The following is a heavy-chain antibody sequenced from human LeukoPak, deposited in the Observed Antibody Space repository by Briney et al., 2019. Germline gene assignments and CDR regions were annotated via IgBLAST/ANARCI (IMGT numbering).Heavy chain of an antibody. CDR3: ARSNKGGFALARGTFDY. V-gene: IGHV3-21*01. CDR2: INSRSNYI. J-gene: IGHJ4*02. CDR1: GFTFSSYS. Sequence: GGSLRLSCAASGFTFSSYSMNWVRQAPGKGLEWVSSINSRSNYIYYADSVKGRFTISRDNAKNSLYLQMNSLRAEDTAVYYCARSNKGGFALARGTFDYWGQGTLVTVSS. D-gene: IGHD3-10*01.